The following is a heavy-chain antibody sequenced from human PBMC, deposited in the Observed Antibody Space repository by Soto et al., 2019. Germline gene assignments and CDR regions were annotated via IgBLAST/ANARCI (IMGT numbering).Heavy chain of an antibody. CDR3: ARHPNYYDSSGRPFDY. D-gene: IGHD3-22*01. CDR1: GGTFSSYA. V-gene: IGHV1-69*13. J-gene: IGHJ4*02. Sequence: ASVKVSCKASGGTFSSYAISWVRQAPGQGLEWMGGIIPIFGTANYAQKFQGRVTITADESTSTAYMELSSLRSEDTAVYYCARHPNYYDSSGRPFDYWGQGTLVTVSS. CDR2: IIPIFGTA.